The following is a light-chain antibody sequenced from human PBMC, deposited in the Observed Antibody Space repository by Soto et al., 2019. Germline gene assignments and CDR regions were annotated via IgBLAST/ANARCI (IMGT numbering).Light chain of an antibody. J-gene: IGKJ1*01. Sequence: DIQLTQSPSSLSASVGERVTITCRASQIIDKYLNWYQQKPGRAPKLLIYAASTLQSGVPSRFSGTESGADFTLTISSLQPEDFATYYCQQSYSTPRTFGQGTILEIK. CDR3: QQSYSTPRT. V-gene: IGKV1-39*01. CDR2: AAS. CDR1: QIIDKY.